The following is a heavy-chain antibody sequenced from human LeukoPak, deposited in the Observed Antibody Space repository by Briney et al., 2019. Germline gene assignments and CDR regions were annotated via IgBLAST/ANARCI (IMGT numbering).Heavy chain of an antibody. CDR3: ARSNYDILTGDYSFDAFDL. J-gene: IGHJ3*01. CDR1: GRSLSGYY. Sequence: SETLSLTRAVYGRSLSGYYCSWIRQPPGKGLEWIGEINHSGSTNYNPSLKSRVTISVDTSKNQFSLKLTSVTAADTAVYYCARSNYDILTGDYSFDAFDLWGQGTMVSVSS. CDR2: INHSGST. V-gene: IGHV4-34*01. D-gene: IGHD3-9*01.